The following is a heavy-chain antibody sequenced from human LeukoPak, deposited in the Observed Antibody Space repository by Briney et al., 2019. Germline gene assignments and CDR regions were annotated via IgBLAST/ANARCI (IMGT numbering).Heavy chain of an antibody. CDR3: ASHSSYVSPFRS. CDR2: IYYTGST. J-gene: IGHJ5*02. D-gene: IGHD3-10*02. Sequence: SETLSLTCSVSGGFISNSSYYWGWIRQPPGKGLEWIGSIYYTGSTFYNPSLKSRVSISVDTSKNQFSLNLNSVTAADTAVYYCASHSSYVSPFRSWGRGPLVTVSP. V-gene: IGHV4-39*01. CDR1: GGFISNSSYY.